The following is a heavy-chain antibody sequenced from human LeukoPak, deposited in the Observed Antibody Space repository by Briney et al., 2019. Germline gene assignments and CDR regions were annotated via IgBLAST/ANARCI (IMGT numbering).Heavy chain of an antibody. J-gene: IGHJ3*02. Sequence: GASVKVSCKASGYTFTGYYMHWVRQAPGQGLEWMGWINPNSGGTNYAQKFQGWVTMTRDTSISTAYMELSRLRSDDTAVYYCARAGGNWNDEPDAFDIWGQGTMVTVSS. V-gene: IGHV1-2*04. CDR1: GYTFTGYY. CDR2: INPNSGGT. CDR3: ARAGGNWNDEPDAFDI. D-gene: IGHD1-1*01.